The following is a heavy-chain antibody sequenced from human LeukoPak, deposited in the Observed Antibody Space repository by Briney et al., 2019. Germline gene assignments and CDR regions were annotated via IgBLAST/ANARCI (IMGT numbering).Heavy chain of an antibody. V-gene: IGHV4-34*01. CDR3: ARARGYSYGY. CDR1: GGFFSGYY. J-gene: IGHJ4*02. Sequence: SETLSLTCAVYGGFFSGYYWSWIRQPPGKGLEWIGEINHSGSTNYNPSLKSRVTISVDTSKNQFSLKLSSVTAADTAVYYCARARGYSYGYWGQGTLVTVSS. CDR2: INHSGST. D-gene: IGHD5-18*01.